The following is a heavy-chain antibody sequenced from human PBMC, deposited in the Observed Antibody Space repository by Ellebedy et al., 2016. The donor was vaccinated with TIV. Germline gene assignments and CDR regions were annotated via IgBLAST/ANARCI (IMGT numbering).Heavy chain of an antibody. Sequence: MPSETLSLTCTVSGGSISSRSYFWGWLRKPPGEGLEWIGTMSYSGSTYYNPSLKSRVTISVDTSKNQFSLKLSSVTAADAAVYYCARDEYNISWFKYWGQGTLVTVSS. J-gene: IGHJ4*02. V-gene: IGHV4-39*07. CDR1: GGSISSRSYF. D-gene: IGHD6-13*01. CDR2: MSYSGST. CDR3: ARDEYNISWFKY.